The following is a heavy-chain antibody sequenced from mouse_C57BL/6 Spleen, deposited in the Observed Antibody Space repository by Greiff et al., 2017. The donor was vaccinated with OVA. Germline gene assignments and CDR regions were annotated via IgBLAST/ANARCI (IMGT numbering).Heavy chain of an antibody. D-gene: IGHD1-1*01. CDR3: ARAHGSSFDY. V-gene: IGHV3-6*01. CDR1: GYSITSGYY. CDR2: ISYDGSN. J-gene: IGHJ2*01. Sequence: ESGPGLVKPSQSLSLTCSVTGYSITSGYYWNWIRQFPGNKLEWMGYISYDGSNNYNPSLKNRISITRDTSKNQFFLKLNSVTTEDTATYYCARAHGSSFDYWGQGTTLTVSS.